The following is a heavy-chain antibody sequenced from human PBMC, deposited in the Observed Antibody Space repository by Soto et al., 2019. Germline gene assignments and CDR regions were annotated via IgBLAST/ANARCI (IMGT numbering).Heavy chain of an antibody. Sequence: SETLSVTCAVYGGSFSCYYWSWIRQPPGKGLEWIGEINHSGSTNYNPSLKSRVTISVDTSKNQFSLKLSSVTAADTAVYYCARGATGDLYYYYGMDVWGQGTTVTVSS. J-gene: IGHJ6*02. CDR1: GGSFSCYY. CDR2: INHSGST. CDR3: ARGATGDLYYYYGMDV. D-gene: IGHD4-4*01. V-gene: IGHV4-34*01.